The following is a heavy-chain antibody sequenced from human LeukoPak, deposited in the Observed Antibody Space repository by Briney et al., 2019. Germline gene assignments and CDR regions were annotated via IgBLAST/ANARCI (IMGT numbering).Heavy chain of an antibody. CDR3: ARPYYYDSRIDP. D-gene: IGHD3-22*01. CDR1: GGSITSGGYY. Sequence: SQTLSLTCTVSGGSITSGGYYWSWICQLPGKGLEWIGYMYYSGSTYYNPSLKSRVTISLDTSKNQFSLKLNSVTAADTAVYYCARPYYYDSRIDPWGQGTLVTVSS. J-gene: IGHJ5*02. CDR2: MYYSGST. V-gene: IGHV4-30-4*08.